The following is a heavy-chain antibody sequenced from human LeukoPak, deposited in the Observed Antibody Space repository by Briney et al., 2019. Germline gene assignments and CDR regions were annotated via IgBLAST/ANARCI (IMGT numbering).Heavy chain of an antibody. CDR3: ARHPRVYVVYHFYYMDV. D-gene: IGHD2-15*01. CDR2: IGYDGNKE. CDR1: EFNISTYG. Sequence: GGSLRLSCAASEFNISTYGMYWVRQAPVRGLEWVAFIGYDGNKEFYTDSVRGRFTISRDNSKNTLYLQMNSLRAEDTAVYYCARHPRVYVVYHFYYMDVWGQGTTVT. J-gene: IGHJ6*03. V-gene: IGHV3-30*02.